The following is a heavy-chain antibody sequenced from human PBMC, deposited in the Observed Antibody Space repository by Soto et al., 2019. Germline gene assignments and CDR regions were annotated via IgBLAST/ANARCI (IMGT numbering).Heavy chain of an antibody. J-gene: IGHJ4*02. CDR3: ARSMGYYDSGIDY. D-gene: IGHD3-22*01. V-gene: IGHV3-74*01. CDR1: GFTFSSYW. CDR2: INSDGSST. Sequence: GGSLRLSCAASGFTFSSYWMHWVRQAPGKGLVWVSRINSDGSSTSYADSVKGRFTISRDNSKNTLYLQMNSLRAEDTAVYYCARSMGYYDSGIDYWGQGTLVTVSS.